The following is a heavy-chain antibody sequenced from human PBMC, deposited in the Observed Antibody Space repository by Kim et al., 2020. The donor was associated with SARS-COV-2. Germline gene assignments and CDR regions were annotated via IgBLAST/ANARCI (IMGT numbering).Heavy chain of an antibody. J-gene: IGHJ3*02. Sequence: TYDAASVKCRFTISRDKSKNTLYLQMNSLRAEDTAVYYCARDAEHGGHRIWGQGTMVTVSS. CDR2: T. V-gene: IGHV3-53*01. D-gene: IGHD2-21*01. CDR3: ARDAEHGGHRI.